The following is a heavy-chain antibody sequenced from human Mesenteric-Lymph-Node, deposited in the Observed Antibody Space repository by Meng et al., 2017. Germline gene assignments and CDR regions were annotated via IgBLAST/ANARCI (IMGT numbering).Heavy chain of an antibody. D-gene: IGHD3-10*01. CDR1: GFTFSSYA. V-gene: IGHV3-30*04. Sequence: GESLKISCAASGFTFSSYAMHWVRQAPGKGLEWVAVISYDGSNKYYADSVKGRFTISRDNSKNTLYLQMNSLRAEDTAVYYCARGITMARGVIVSGFDYWGQGTLVTVSS. J-gene: IGHJ4*02. CDR3: ARGITMARGVIVSGFDY. CDR2: ISYDGSNK.